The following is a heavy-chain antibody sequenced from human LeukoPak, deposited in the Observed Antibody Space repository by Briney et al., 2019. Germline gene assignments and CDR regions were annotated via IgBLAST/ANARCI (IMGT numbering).Heavy chain of an antibody. J-gene: IGHJ3*02. Sequence: ASVKVSCKASGGTFSSYAISWVRQAPGQGLEWMGGIIPIFGTANYAQKFQGRVTITADKSTSTAYMELSSLRSEDTAVYYCARTEITGTSLGAFDIWGQGTMVTVSS. CDR2: IIPIFGTA. CDR1: GGTFSSYA. D-gene: IGHD1/OR15-1a*01. CDR3: ARTEITGTSLGAFDI. V-gene: IGHV1-69*06.